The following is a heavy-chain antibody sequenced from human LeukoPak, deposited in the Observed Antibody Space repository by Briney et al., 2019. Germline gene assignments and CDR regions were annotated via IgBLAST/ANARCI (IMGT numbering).Heavy chain of an antibody. J-gene: IGHJ4*02. CDR3: ARGPKIFGVVKVFDY. V-gene: IGHV3-21*01. CDR2: ISSSSSYI. D-gene: IGHD3-3*01. Sequence: GGSLRLSCAASGFTFSSYSMNWVRQAPGKGLEWVSSISSSSSYIYYADSVKGRFTISRDNAKNSLYLQMNSLRAEDTAVYYCARGPKIFGVVKVFDYWGQGTLVTVSS. CDR1: GFTFSSYS.